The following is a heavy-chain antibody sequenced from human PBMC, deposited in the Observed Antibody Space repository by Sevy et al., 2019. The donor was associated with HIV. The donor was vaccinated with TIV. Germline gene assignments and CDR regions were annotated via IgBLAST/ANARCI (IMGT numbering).Heavy chain of an antibody. J-gene: IGHJ5*02. CDR2: IYYSGST. V-gene: IGHV4-59*08. Sequence: SETLSLTCTVSGGSISSYYWSWIRQPPGKGLEWIGYIYYSGSTNYNPSLKSRVTISVDTSKNQFSLKLSSVTAADTAVYYCARQDYDFWSGYYEGGNWFDPWGQGTLVTVSS. D-gene: IGHD3-3*01. CDR1: GGSISSYY. CDR3: ARQDYDFWSGYYEGGNWFDP.